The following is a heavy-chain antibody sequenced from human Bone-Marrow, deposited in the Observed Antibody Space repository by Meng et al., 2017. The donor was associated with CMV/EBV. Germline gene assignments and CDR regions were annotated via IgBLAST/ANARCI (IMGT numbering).Heavy chain of an antibody. V-gene: IGHV2-5*01. D-gene: IGHD3-3*01. CDR2: IYWNDDK. CDR1: GFSLSTSGVG. Sequence: SGPTLVKPTQTLTLTCTFSGFSLSTSGVGVGWIRQPPGKALEWLALIYWNDDKRYSPSLKSRLTITKETSKNQVVLTMTNMDPVDTATYYCAHCLSITIFGVVISWFDPWGQGTLVTVSS. J-gene: IGHJ5*02. CDR3: AHCLSITIFGVVISWFDP.